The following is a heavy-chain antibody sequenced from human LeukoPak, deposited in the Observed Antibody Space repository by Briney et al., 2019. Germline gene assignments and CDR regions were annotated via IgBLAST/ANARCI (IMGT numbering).Heavy chain of an antibody. V-gene: IGHV3-48*04. CDR2: ISSSSSTI. Sequence: GGSLRLSCAASGFTFSSYSMNWVRQAPGKGLEWVSYISSSSSTIYYADSVKGRFTISRDNAKNSLYLQMNSLRAEDTAVYYCARASMVRGVITLPDYWGQGTLVTVSS. D-gene: IGHD3-10*01. J-gene: IGHJ4*02. CDR3: ARASMVRGVITLPDY. CDR1: GFTFSSYS.